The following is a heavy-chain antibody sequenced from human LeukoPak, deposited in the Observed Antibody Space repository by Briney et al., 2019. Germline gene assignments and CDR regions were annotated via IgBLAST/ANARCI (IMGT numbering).Heavy chain of an antibody. V-gene: IGHV3-48*02. Sequence: GGSLRLSCAASGFTFNSYNMNWVRQAPGKGLEWISYISSDSSTIFYADSVKGRFTISRDNVKNSLFLQLNSLRDEDTAVYYCARVGYYESSGYYEYWGQGTLVTVSS. CDR3: ARVGYYESSGYYEY. CDR1: GFTFNSYN. D-gene: IGHD3-22*01. CDR2: ISSDSSTI. J-gene: IGHJ4*02.